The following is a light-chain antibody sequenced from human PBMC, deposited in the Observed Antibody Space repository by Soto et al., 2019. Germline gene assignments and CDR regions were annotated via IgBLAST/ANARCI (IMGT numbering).Light chain of an antibody. Sequence: QSALTQPASVSGSPGQSITISCTGTSSDVGSYNLVSWYQQHPGKAPKLMIYEVSKRPSGVSNRFSGSKSGNTASLTISGLQAEDEADYYCCSYAGSSNYVCGTGTKVTVL. J-gene: IGLJ1*01. CDR3: CSYAGSSNYV. CDR1: SSDVGSYNL. V-gene: IGLV2-23*02. CDR2: EVS.